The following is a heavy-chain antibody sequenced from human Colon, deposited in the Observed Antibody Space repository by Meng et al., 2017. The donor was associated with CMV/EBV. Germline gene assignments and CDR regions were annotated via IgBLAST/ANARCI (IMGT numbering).Heavy chain of an antibody. V-gene: IGHV4-4*07. J-gene: IGHJ4*02. CDR2: IYPSGFP. D-gene: IGHD5-18*01. Sequence: QVQLKESGAGLLRLSETLFLSCTVSCGAFSSYYWSWIRQPAGKGLEWIGRIYPSGFPKYKPSLESRVTMSADTSKNQISLMLTSVTAADTGVYYCARAQYTCGYWIFDYWGQGSLVTVSS. CDR3: ARAQYTCGYWIFDY. CDR1: CGAFSSYY.